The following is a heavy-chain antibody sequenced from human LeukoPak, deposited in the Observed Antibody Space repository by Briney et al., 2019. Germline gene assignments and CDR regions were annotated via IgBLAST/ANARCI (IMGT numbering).Heavy chain of an antibody. CDR1: GFTFSNYG. CDR3: AKEGTAQISTWYDY. V-gene: IGHV3-30*18. CDR2: VSYEGKSQ. Sequence: PGGSLRLSCATSGFTFSNYGMHWVRQAPGKGLEWVAVVSYEGKSQYYADSVRGRFTISRDNSKNTLYLQMNSLRGEGAAVYYCAKEGTAQISTWYDYWGQGTLVTVSS. J-gene: IGHJ4*02. D-gene: IGHD6-13*01.